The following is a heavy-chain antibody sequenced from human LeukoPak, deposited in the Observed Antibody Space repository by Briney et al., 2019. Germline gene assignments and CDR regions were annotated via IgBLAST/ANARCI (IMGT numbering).Heavy chain of an antibody. Sequence: GGSLRLSCAASGFTFSSYAMSWVRQAPGKGLEWISCVSAGGLTTFYADSVKGRFTVSRDNAKNSLYLQMNSLTVEDTAVYYCTRRGGYFDYWGQGSLVTVSS. CDR3: TRRGGYFDY. CDR1: GFTFSSYA. CDR2: VSAGGLTT. D-gene: IGHD3-10*01. V-gene: IGHV3-48*03. J-gene: IGHJ4*02.